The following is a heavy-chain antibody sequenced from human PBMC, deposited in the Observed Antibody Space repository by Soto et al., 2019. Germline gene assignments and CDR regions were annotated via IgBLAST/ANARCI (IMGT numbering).Heavy chain of an antibody. CDR3: AKEQQWLVHPYYFDY. V-gene: IGHV3-23*01. Sequence: GGSLRLSCAASGFTFSSYAMSWVRQAPGKGLEWVSAISGSGGSTYYADSVKGRFTISRDNSKNTLYLQMNSLRAEDTAAYYCAKEQQWLVHPYYFDYWGQGTLVTVSS. J-gene: IGHJ4*02. CDR2: ISGSGGST. D-gene: IGHD6-19*01. CDR1: GFTFSSYA.